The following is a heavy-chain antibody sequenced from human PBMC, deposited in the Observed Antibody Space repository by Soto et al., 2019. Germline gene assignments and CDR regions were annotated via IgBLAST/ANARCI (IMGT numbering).Heavy chain of an antibody. V-gene: IGHV4-30-4*01. D-gene: IGHD3-22*01. CDR2: IYYSGTT. J-gene: IGHJ4*02. Sequence: PSETLSLTCTVSGGSINTGDYYWTWIRQPRGKGLEWIGYIYYSGTTYYNPSLKSRVSLSLDTSKNHFSLRLTSVTAADTAVYYCARSRSYYYDSSGGRPFDYWGQGTLVTVSS. CDR3: ARSRSYYYDSSGGRPFDY. CDR1: GGSINTGDYY.